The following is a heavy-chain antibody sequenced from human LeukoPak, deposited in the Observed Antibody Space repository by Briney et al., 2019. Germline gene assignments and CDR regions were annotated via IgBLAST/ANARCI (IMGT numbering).Heavy chain of an antibody. V-gene: IGHV4-34*01. CDR1: GGSFSGYY. CDR3: ARGRKQTTTDFDY. Sequence: SETLSLTCAVYGGSFSGYYWSWIRQPPGKGLEWIGEINHSGSTNYNPSLKSRVTISVDTSKNQFSLKLSSVTAADTAVYYCARGRKQTTTDFDYWGQGTLVTVSS. J-gene: IGHJ4*02. CDR2: INHSGST. D-gene: IGHD1-7*01.